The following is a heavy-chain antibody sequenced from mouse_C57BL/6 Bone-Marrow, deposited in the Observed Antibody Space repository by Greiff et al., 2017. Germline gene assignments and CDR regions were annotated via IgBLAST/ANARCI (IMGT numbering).Heavy chain of an antibody. J-gene: IGHJ4*01. CDR1: GYTFTSYW. CDR2: IDPSDSET. Sequence: VQLQHPGAELVRPGSSVKLSCKASGYTFTSYWMHWVKQRPIQGLEWIGNIDPSDSETHYNQKFKDKATLTVDKSSSTAYMQLSSLTSEDSAVYYCAREKIYYYYAMDYWGQGTSVTVSS. V-gene: IGHV1-52*01. D-gene: IGHD2-1*01. CDR3: AREKIYYYYAMDY.